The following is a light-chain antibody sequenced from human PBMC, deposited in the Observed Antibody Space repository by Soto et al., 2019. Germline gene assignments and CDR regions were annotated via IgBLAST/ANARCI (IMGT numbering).Light chain of an antibody. CDR2: LESSGSQ. CDR1: SGHRSYI. CDR3: ETWNSNTRV. Sequence: QPVLTQSSSASASLGSSVNLTCTLSSGHRSYIIAWHQQQPGKAPRFLMRLESSGSQNKGSGVPDRFSGSSSGAARYLTISNHQSEDEADYYCETWNSNTRVFGGGTKLTVL. J-gene: IGLJ3*02. V-gene: IGLV4-60*03.